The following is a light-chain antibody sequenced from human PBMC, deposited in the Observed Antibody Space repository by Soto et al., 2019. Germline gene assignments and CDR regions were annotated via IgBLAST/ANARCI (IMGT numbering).Light chain of an antibody. CDR2: GAS. V-gene: IGKV3-20*01. CDR1: QSIGSSY. Sequence: EVVLTQSPGTLSLSPGERATLSCRASQSIGSSYLAWYQQKPGQAPRLLIYGASSRATGIPDRFSGGGSGTDFSLTISRLDPEDLAVYYCQQYSSSPITFGQGTKVDIK. J-gene: IGKJ1*01. CDR3: QQYSSSPIT.